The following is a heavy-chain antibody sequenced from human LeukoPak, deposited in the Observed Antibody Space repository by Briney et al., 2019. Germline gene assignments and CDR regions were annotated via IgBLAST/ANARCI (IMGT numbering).Heavy chain of an antibody. CDR3: TTGHSSSWYRGAFDI. Sequence: GGSLGLSCAASGFTFSNAWMSWVRQAPGKGLEWVGRIKSKTDGGTTDYAAPMKGRFTISRDDSKNTLYLQMNSLKTEDTAVYYCTTGHSSSWYRGAFDIWGQGTMVTVSS. CDR1: GFTFSNAW. D-gene: IGHD6-13*01. CDR2: IKSKTDGGTT. V-gene: IGHV3-15*01. J-gene: IGHJ3*02.